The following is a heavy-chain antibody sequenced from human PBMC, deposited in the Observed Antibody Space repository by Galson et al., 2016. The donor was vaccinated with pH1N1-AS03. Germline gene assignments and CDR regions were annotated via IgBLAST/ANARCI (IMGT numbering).Heavy chain of an antibody. D-gene: IGHD4/OR15-4a*01. J-gene: IGHJ1*01. Sequence: SLRLSCAASGFTFTNYWMSWVRQAPGKGPEWVANINQDGAKHYYVDSVRGRFTISRDNAKNSLYLQMNSLRVEDTAVYYCARDMVRPGGGTIDDCGGQGTLATVSA. V-gene: IGHV3-7*01. CDR1: GFTFTNYW. CDR3: ARDMVRPGGGTIDDC. CDR2: INQDGAKH.